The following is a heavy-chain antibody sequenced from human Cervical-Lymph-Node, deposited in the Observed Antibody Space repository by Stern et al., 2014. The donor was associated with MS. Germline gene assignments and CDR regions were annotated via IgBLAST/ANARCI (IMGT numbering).Heavy chain of an antibody. V-gene: IGHV1-18*01. J-gene: IGHJ5*02. CDR1: GYTFTSYG. CDR3: ARDPHIAVAGTGGGFDP. CDR2: ISGYNDDT. D-gene: IGHD6-19*01. Sequence: VQLVESGAEVKKPGASVKVSCKASGYTFTSYGISWVRQAPGKGLEWMGWISGYNDDTNYVEKFQGRVTMTTDTSTSTAYLELRSLRSDDTAVYYCARDPHIAVAGTGGGFDPWGQGTLVTVSS.